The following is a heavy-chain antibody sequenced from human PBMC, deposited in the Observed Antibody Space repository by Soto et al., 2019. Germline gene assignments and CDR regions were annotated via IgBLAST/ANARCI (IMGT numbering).Heavy chain of an antibody. D-gene: IGHD3-16*01. CDR3: AKESDDYIWGSYIDY. J-gene: IGHJ4*02. CDR2: ISGSGSAT. V-gene: IGHV3-23*01. CDR1: GLTFTKYA. Sequence: GGSLRLSCAVSGLTFTKYAMSWVRQAPGRGLEWVSAISGSGSATHYADSVKGRFTISRDNSKNTLSLQMNSLRVEDTAIYYCAKESDDYIWGSYIDYWGQGTLVTVSS.